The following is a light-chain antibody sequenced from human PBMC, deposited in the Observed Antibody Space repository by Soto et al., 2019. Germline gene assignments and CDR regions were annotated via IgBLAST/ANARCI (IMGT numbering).Light chain of an antibody. CDR3: SSYTSSNAEV. CDR2: DVT. V-gene: IGLV2-14*03. CDR1: SNDVGGYNY. Sequence: QSVLTQPASVTGSPGQSITISNNGNSNDVGGYNYVSWYQHHPGKAPKLIICDVTDRPSGISYRFSASKSGNTASLTISGLQAEDEADYYCSSYTSSNAEVFGTGTKVTVL. J-gene: IGLJ1*01.